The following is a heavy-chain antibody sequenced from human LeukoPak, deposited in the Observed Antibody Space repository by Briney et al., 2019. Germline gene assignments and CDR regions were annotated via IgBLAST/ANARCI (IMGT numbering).Heavy chain of an antibody. D-gene: IGHD5-24*01. Sequence: PGGSLRLSCAASGFTFSSYSMNWVRQTPGKRLEWIGRIISKSDGGTTDYAAPVKDRFIISRDDSKGTLYLQLNSLRTDDTAVYYCLAQYYFDYWGRGTLVTVSS. J-gene: IGHJ4*02. V-gene: IGHV3-15*01. CDR3: LAQYYFDY. CDR1: GFTFSSYS. CDR2: IISKSDGGTT.